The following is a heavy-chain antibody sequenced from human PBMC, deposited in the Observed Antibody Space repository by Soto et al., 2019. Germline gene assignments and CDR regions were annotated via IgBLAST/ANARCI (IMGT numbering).Heavy chain of an antibody. Sequence: QVQLVQSGAEVKKTGASVRVSCEASGYRFTAYYIHWVRQAPGQGLEWMGRMNLDTGGTTYAQKFQGRVTMTRDTSISTAYMEVSSVKSDDTAMYYCARDGNFAFRGYSFAFDFWGQGTLVTVSS. V-gene: IGHV1-2*06. J-gene: IGHJ4*02. CDR1: GYRFTAYY. D-gene: IGHD5-18*01. CDR2: MNLDTGGT. CDR3: ARDGNFAFRGYSFAFDF.